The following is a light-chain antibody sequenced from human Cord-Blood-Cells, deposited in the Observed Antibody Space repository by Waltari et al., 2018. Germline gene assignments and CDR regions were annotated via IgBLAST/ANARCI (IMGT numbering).Light chain of an antibody. CDR2: EVS. CDR1: SSDVGGYNY. Sequence: QSALTPPASVSGSPGQSITISCTGTSSDVGGYNYVSWYQQPPVKAPKLMIYEVSNRPSGVSNRFSGSKSGNTASLTISGLQAEDEADYYCSSYTSSSTLVFGGGTKLTVL. J-gene: IGLJ3*02. CDR3: SSYTSSSTLV. V-gene: IGLV2-14*01.